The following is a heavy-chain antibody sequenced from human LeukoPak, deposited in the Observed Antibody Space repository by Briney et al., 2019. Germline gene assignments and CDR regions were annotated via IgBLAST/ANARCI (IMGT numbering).Heavy chain of an antibody. CDR3: ARDSGDGYNWGDFDY. J-gene: IGHJ4*02. V-gene: IGHV3-21*01. CDR2: VSSSSSYI. Sequence: GGSLRLSCAASGFTFSSYSMNWVRQAPGKGLEWVSSVSSSSSYIYYADSVKGRFTISRDNAENSLYLQMNSLRAEDTAVYYCARDSGDGYNWGDFDYWGQGTLVTVSS. D-gene: IGHD5-24*01. CDR1: GFTFSSYS.